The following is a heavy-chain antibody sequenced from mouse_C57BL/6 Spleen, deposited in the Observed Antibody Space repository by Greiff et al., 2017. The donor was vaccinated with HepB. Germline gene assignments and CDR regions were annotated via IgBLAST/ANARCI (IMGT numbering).Heavy chain of an antibody. Sequence: QVQLKQPGAELVKPGASVKMSCKASGYTFTSYWITWVKQRPGQGLEWIGDIYPGSGSTNYNEKFKSKATLTVDTSSSTAYMQLSSLTSEDSAVYYCAREGTGYAMDYWGQGTSVTVSS. J-gene: IGHJ4*01. CDR2: IYPGSGST. D-gene: IGHD3-3*01. CDR3: AREGTGYAMDY. V-gene: IGHV1-55*01. CDR1: GYTFTSYW.